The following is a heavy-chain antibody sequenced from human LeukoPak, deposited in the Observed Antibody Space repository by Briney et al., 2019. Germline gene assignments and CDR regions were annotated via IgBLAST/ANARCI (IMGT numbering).Heavy chain of an antibody. V-gene: IGHV3-30*02. Sequence: GGSLRLSCAASGFTFSSYGMHWVRQAPGKGLEWVASIRYDGSNKYYADSVKGRFTISRDNAKNSLYLQMNSLRAEDTAVYYCARAPGYMDAFDIWGQGTMVTVSS. J-gene: IGHJ3*02. CDR1: GFTFSSYG. D-gene: IGHD6-13*01. CDR2: IRYDGSNK. CDR3: ARAPGYMDAFDI.